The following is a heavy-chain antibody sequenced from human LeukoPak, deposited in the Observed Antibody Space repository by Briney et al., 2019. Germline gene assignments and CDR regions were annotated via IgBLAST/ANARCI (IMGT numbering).Heavy chain of an antibody. J-gene: IGHJ3*02. V-gene: IGHV3-21*01. D-gene: IGHD3-22*01. CDR3: ARDLPGITMIVVVDAFDI. Sequence: PGGSLRLSCAASGFTFSSFSMNWVRQAPGKGLEWVSSISSGGDYKHYADSVKGRLTISRDNAKNSLFLQMNSLRAEDTAVYYCARDLPGITMIVVVDAFDIWGQGTMVTVSS. CDR1: GFTFSSFS. CDR2: ISSGGDYK.